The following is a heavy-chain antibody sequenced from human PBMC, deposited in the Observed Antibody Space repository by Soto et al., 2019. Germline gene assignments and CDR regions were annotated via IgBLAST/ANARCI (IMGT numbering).Heavy chain of an antibody. D-gene: IGHD4-17*01. V-gene: IGHV1-18*01. J-gene: IGHJ4*02. CDR2: IHAYNGDT. Sequence: QVQLVQSGAEVKKPGASVKVSCKASGYTFSSYRISWVRQAPGQGPEWMGWIHAYNGDTKYAQKFQDRLIMTTDTSTSTAYMELRSLTSDDTAVYYCARAESGDDDYWGQGTLVTVSS. CDR1: GYTFSSYR. CDR3: ARAESGDDDY.